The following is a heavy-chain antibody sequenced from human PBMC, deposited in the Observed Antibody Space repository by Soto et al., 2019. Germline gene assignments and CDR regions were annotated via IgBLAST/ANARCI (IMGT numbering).Heavy chain of an antibody. CDR2: INHSGST. V-gene: IGHV4-34*01. CDR3: ARGKGYQLLSSAYYYYMDV. J-gene: IGHJ6*03. Sequence: SETLSLTCAVYGGSFSGYYWSWIRQPPGKGLEWIGEINHSGSTNYNPSLKSRVTISVDTSKNQFSLKLSSVTAADTAVYYCARGKGYQLLSSAYYYYMDVWGKGTTVTVSS. CDR1: GGSFSGYY. D-gene: IGHD2-2*01.